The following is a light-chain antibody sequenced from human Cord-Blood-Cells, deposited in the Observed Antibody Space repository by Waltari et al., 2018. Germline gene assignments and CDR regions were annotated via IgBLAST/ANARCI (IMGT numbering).Light chain of an antibody. CDR3: QQRSNWPWT. J-gene: IGKJ2*02. CDR2: DAS. Sequence: EIVLTQSPATLSLSPGERATLSCRASQSVSSYLAWYQQKPGQAPRLLIYDASNRATSIPARFSGSGSGTDFTLTISSLEPEDFAVDYCQQRSNWPWTFGQGTKLEIK. V-gene: IGKV3-11*01. CDR1: QSVSSY.